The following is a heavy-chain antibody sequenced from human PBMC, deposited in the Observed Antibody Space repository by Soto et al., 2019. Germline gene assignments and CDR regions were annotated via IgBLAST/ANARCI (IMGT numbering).Heavy chain of an antibody. CDR1: GFTVSTKY. Sequence: EVQLVESVGGLVQPGGSLRLTCAASGFTVSTKYMSWVRQAPGKGLEWVSVIYSGGSTFYADSVRGRFTISRDNSKNTVNLQMNSLRAEDTAVYYCARDPWAADYWGQGTLVTFSS. D-gene: IGHD3-16*01. J-gene: IGHJ4*02. CDR3: ARDPWAADY. CDR2: IYSGGST. V-gene: IGHV3-66*01.